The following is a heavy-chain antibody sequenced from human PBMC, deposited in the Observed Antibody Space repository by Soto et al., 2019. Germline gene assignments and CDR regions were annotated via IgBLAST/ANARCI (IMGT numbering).Heavy chain of an antibody. CDR3: ARGQGSGWYEGPSFADY. V-gene: IGHV3-23*01. CDR2: ISGSGGT. J-gene: IGHJ4*02. Sequence: PGGSLRLSCAASGFTFSSYAMSWVRQAPGKGLEWVSAISGSGGTNYAQKFQGWVTMTRDTSISTAYMELSRLRSDDTAVYYCARGQGSGWYEGPSFADYLGQGTPVTVSS. D-gene: IGHD6-19*01. CDR1: GFTFSSYA.